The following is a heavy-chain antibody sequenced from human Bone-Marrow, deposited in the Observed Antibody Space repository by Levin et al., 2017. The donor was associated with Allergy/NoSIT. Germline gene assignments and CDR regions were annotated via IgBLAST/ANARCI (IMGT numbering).Heavy chain of an antibody. CDR1: GFDFNTHD. J-gene: IGHJ6*02. Sequence: GGSLRLSCRGSGFDFNTHDMNWVRQAPGQGLEWVSSISGNSHYVYYADSVKGRFSISRDNAKNSMFLHMNSLRVEDTAVYYCARSQGRSGWSYYYYGMDVWGRGTTLTFSS. D-gene: IGHD6-19*01. CDR3: ARSQGRSGWSYYYYGMDV. CDR2: ISGNSHYV. V-gene: IGHV3-21*06.